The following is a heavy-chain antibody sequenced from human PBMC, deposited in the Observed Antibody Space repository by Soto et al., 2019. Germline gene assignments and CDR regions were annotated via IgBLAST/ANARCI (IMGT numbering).Heavy chain of an antibody. J-gene: IGHJ4*01. CDR3: ARTRMIESWIDY. CDR2: VYYSGST. D-gene: IGHD2-21*01. CDR1: GDSFSPYY. Sequence: QVQLQESGPGLMKPSETLSLTCDVSGDSFSPYYWSWFRQPPGKGLEWIGYVYYSGSTLYNPSLESRVTLSIDMSKKQVSLKLSSVIAADTAVYYCARTRMIESWIDYWGHGTLVTVSS. V-gene: IGHV4-59*01.